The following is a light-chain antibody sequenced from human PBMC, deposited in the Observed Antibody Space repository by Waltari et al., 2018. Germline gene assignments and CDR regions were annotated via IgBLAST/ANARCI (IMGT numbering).Light chain of an antibody. CDR3: QQYANLPLT. CDR1: QDIRKK. J-gene: IGKJ4*01. CDR2: DAS. Sequence: DIQITQSPSSLSASVGDRVTITCQASQDIRKKLNWFQQKPGKAPQVLIFDASNSQAAVPSRFSGSGSGTDFAFTISSLQPEDIGTYYCQQYANLPLTFGGGTRVEIK. V-gene: IGKV1-33*01.